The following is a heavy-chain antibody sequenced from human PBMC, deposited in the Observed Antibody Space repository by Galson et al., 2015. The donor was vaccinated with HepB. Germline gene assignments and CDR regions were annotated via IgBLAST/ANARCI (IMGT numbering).Heavy chain of an antibody. CDR2: ISSSSSYI. CDR1: GFTFSSYS. D-gene: IGHD2-15*01. Sequence: SLRLSCAASGFTFSSYSMNWVRQAPGKGLEWVSSISSSSSYIYHADSVKGRFTIPRDNAKNSLYLQMNSLRAEDTAVYYCARLGYCSGGSCFRFDCWGQGTLVTVSS. J-gene: IGHJ4*02. V-gene: IGHV3-21*01. CDR3: ARLGYCSGGSCFRFDC.